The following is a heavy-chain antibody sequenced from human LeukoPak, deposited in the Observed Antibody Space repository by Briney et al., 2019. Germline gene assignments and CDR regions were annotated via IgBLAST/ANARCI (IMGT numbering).Heavy chain of an antibody. J-gene: IGHJ4*02. V-gene: IGHV3-7*01. CDR1: GFTFSSYW. CDR3: ASGYNYGYRADY. D-gene: IGHD5-18*01. Sequence: AGGSLRHSCAASGFTFSSYWMSWVRQAPGKGLEWVANIKQDGSEKNYVDSVKGRFTISRDNAKNSLSLQMNSLRVEDTAVYYCASGYNYGYRADYWGQGTLVTVSS. CDR2: IKQDGSEK.